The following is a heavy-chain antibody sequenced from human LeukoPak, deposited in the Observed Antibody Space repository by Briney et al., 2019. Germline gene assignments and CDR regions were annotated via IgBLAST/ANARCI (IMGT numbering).Heavy chain of an antibody. CDR2: IYYSGST. CDR1: GGSISSYY. V-gene: IGHV4-59*12. Sequence: SETLSLTCTVSGGSISSYYWSWIRQPPGKGLEWIGYIYYSGSTNYNPSLKSRVTMSVDTSKNQFSLKLSSVTAADTAVYYCARDDSGWYFDLWGRGTLVTVSS. J-gene: IGHJ2*01. D-gene: IGHD6-19*01. CDR3: ARDDSGWYFDL.